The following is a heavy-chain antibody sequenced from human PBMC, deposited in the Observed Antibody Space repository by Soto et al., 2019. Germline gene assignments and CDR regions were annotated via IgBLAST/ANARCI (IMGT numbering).Heavy chain of an antibody. CDR2: INPNSDVT. CDR3: VRVGLNRNYDFDF. CDR1: GYTFNSYY. D-gene: IGHD3-16*01. J-gene: IGHJ4*02. V-gene: IGHV1-2*02. Sequence: QVQLVQSGAEVKKPGASVKVSCKASGYTFNSYYIHWVRQAPGQGLEWMGWINPNSDVTGYAQSFQGRVTMTRDMSMTTAYMDLTRLRSDDMAVYYCVRVGLNRNYDFDFWGQGTLITVSS.